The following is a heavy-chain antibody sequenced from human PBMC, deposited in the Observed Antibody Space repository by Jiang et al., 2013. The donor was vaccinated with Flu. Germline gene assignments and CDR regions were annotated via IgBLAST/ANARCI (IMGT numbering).Heavy chain of an antibody. D-gene: IGHD3-22*01. CDR1: GDSIRSGDYQ. V-gene: IGHV4-30-4*01. J-gene: IGHJ3*02. Sequence: CTVSGDSIRSGDYQWSWIRQSPGRAWSGLGYIHHSGSTNYNPSLKSRVVMSIDTAKNQFSLNLRPVTVADTAVYFCAKDHSGYYEAFDIWGQGTMVTVSS. CDR3: AKDHSGYYEAFDI. CDR2: IHHSGST.